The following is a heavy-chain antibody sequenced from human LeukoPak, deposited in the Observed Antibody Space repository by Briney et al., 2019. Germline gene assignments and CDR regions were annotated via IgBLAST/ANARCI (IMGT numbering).Heavy chain of an antibody. J-gene: IGHJ6*03. CDR1: GGSIRSYH. V-gene: IGHV4-59*01. CDR3: VRGGSSSWPYYYYYMDV. CDR2: IYYSGST. Sequence: SETLSLTCTVSGGSIRSYHWSWIRQPPGKGLEWIGYIYYSGSTNYNPSLKSRVTISVDTSKNQFSLRLSSVTAADTAVYYCVRGGSSSWPYYYYYMDVWGKGTTVTVSS. D-gene: IGHD6-13*01.